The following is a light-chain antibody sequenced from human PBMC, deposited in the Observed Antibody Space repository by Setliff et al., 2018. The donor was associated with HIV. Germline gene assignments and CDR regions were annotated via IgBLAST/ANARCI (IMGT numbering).Light chain of an antibody. Sequence: QSALTQPASVSGSPGQSITISCTGTSSDVGGYNYVSWYQQHPGKAPKLIIFEVRNRPSGVSNRFSGSKSSNTASLTISGLQAGDEGDYYCSSYAISNTLLFGTGTKVTVL. CDR3: SSYAISNTLL. CDR1: SSDVGGYNY. CDR2: EVR. V-gene: IGLV2-14*01. J-gene: IGLJ1*01.